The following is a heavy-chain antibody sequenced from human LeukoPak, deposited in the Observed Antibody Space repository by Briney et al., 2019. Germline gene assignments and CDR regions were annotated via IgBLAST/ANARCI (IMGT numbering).Heavy chain of an antibody. J-gene: IGHJ4*02. CDR1: GFTFSSYS. Sequence: GGSLRLSCAASGFTFSSYSMNWVRQAPGKGLEWVSYISISSSIIYYADSVRGRFTISRDNAKNSLYLQMNSLKTEDTAVYYCTTDILYSSGWMYYFDYWGQGTLVTVSS. CDR2: ISISSSII. V-gene: IGHV3-48*01. D-gene: IGHD6-19*01. CDR3: TTDILYSSGWMYYFDY.